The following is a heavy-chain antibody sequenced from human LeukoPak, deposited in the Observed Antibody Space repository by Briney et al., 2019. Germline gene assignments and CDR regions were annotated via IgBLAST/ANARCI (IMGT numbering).Heavy chain of an antibody. CDR3: ARLLGYCSGGSCYSTTYFDY. D-gene: IGHD2-15*01. V-gene: IGHV4-39*07. CDR2: IYYSGST. CDR1: GGSISSSSYY. J-gene: IGHJ4*02. Sequence: PSETLSLTCTVSGGSISSSSYYWGWIRQPPGKGLAWIGSIYYSGSTYYNPSLKSRVTISVDTSKNQFSLKLSSVTAADTAVYYCARLLGYCSGGSCYSTTYFDYWGQGTLVTVSS.